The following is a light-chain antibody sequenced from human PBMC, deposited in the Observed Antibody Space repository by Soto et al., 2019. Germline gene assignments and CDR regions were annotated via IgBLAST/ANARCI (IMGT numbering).Light chain of an antibody. J-gene: IGKJ1*01. CDR2: DVS. V-gene: IGKV1-5*01. CDR1: QSISSW. Sequence: DIQMTQSPPTLSASVGDRVTITCRASQSISSWLAWYQQRPGKAPNLLIYDVSSLESGVPSMFSGSGSGTEFTLTISSLQPDDFATYYCQQYTNYPWTFGKGTKVEIK. CDR3: QQYTNYPWT.